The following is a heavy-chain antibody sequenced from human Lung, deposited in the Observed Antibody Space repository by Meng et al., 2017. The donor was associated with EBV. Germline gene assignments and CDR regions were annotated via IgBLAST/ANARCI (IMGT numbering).Heavy chain of an antibody. J-gene: IGHJ5*02. CDR3: ARHAEYGDYKSYFDP. CDR2: TLYTGNA. CDR1: GGSISSCYF. D-gene: IGHD4-17*01. V-gene: IGHV4-39*01. Sequence: AQPRSLPCTFSGGSISSCYFWGWLRQPPGTGLELIGTTLYTGNAYYSQTLKSRITLSADTSKNPFSLNLRSVTAADTAVYFCARHAEYGDYKSYFDPWGQGTLVTVSS.